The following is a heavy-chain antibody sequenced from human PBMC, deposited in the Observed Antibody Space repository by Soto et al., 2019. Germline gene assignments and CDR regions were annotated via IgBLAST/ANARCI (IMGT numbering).Heavy chain of an antibody. CDR1: GGTFSSYT. J-gene: IGHJ2*01. CDR3: ARGNHRWLQLWYFDL. D-gene: IGHD5-12*01. Sequence: QVQLVQSGAEVKKPGSSVTVSCKASGGTFSSYTISWVRQAPGQGLEWMGGIIPIFGTANYAQKFQGRVTITADDCTSAAYMEVSSLRSEDTAVYYCARGNHRWLQLWYFDLWGRGTLVTVSS. V-gene: IGHV1-69*12. CDR2: IIPIFGTA.